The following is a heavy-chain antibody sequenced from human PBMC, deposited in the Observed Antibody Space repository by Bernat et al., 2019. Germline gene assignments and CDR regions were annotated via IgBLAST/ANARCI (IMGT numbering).Heavy chain of an antibody. CDR1: GFTFSSYG. D-gene: IGHD3-9*01. V-gene: IGHV3-33*01. CDR2: IWYDGSNK. Sequence: QVQLVESGGGVVQPGRSLRLSCAASGFTFSSYGMHWVRQTPGKGLEWVAVIWYDGSNKYYVDSVKGRFTISRDNSKNTLYLEMNSLRAEDTAMYYCARDSSVYDILTGYLYDAFDIWGQGTMVTVSS. J-gene: IGHJ3*02. CDR3: ARDSSVYDILTGYLYDAFDI.